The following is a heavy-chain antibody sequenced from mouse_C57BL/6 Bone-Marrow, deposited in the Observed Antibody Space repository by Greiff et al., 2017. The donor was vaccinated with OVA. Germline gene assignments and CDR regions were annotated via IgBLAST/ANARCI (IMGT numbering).Heavy chain of an antibody. Sequence: VKLQQPGAELVKPGASVKLSCKASGYTFTSYWMHWVKQRPGQGLEWIGMIHPNSGSTNYNEKFKSKATLTVDKSSSTAYMQLSSLTSEDSAVYYCARVTTVLGDYWGQGTTLTVSS. D-gene: IGHD1-1*01. CDR2: IHPNSGST. V-gene: IGHV1-64*01. J-gene: IGHJ2*01. CDR1: GYTFTSYW. CDR3: ARVTTVLGDY.